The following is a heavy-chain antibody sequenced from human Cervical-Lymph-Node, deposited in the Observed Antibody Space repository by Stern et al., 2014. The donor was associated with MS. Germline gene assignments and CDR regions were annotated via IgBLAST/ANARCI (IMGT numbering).Heavy chain of an antibody. V-gene: IGHV1-69*01. D-gene: IGHD2-2*01. CDR2: IIPVFATP. CDR3: ASAHPATRRGYKGMNV. J-gene: IGHJ6*02. CDR1: GGTFRNFA. Sequence: VQLVESGSEVRQPGSSVHVTCKASGGTFRNFAVNWVRQAPGQGLEWVGGIIPVFATPTYAQKFQGRVTIISDESTNTVYVELSSLTTDDTATYFCASAHPATRRGYKGMNVWGQGTTIAVS.